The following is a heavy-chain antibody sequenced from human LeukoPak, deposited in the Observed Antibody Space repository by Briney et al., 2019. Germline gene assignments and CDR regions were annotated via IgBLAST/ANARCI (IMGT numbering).Heavy chain of an antibody. Sequence: GRSLRLSCAASGFTFSTYGMHWVCQAPGKGLEWVAVISYDGNNKYYADSVKGRFTVSRDNSKSTLFLQMNSLRAEDAAVYYCAKDRDGSGSYFDYWGQGTLVTVSS. D-gene: IGHD3-10*01. CDR2: ISYDGNNK. V-gene: IGHV3-30*18. J-gene: IGHJ4*02. CDR3: AKDRDGSGSYFDY. CDR1: GFTFSTYG.